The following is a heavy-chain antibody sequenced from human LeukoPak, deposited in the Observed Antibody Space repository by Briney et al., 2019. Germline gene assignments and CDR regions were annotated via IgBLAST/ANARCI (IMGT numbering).Heavy chain of an antibody. D-gene: IGHD3-3*01. Sequence: GASVKVSCKVSGYTLTELSMHWVRQAPGKGLEGMGGFDPEGGETIYAQKFQRRVTMTEDTSTDTAYMELSSLRSEDTAVYYCARGPKTRITIFGVVSTAQYYFDYWGQGTLVTVSS. CDR1: GYTLTELS. J-gene: IGHJ4*02. CDR3: ARGPKTRITIFGVVSTAQYYFDY. CDR2: FDPEGGET. V-gene: IGHV1-24*01.